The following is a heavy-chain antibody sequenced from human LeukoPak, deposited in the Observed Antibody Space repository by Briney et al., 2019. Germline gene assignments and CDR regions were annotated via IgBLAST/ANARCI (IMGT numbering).Heavy chain of an antibody. V-gene: IGHV4-4*07. CDR3: AVGERVVQGVRQYYFDY. D-gene: IGHD3-10*01. CDR2: IYTSGST. Sequence: SETLSLTCTVSGGSISSYYWSWIRQPAWKGLEWIGRIYTSGSTNYNPSLKSRVTMSVDTSKNQFSLKLSSVTAADTAVYYCAVGERVVQGVRQYYFDYWGQGTLVTVSS. J-gene: IGHJ4*02. CDR1: GGSISSYY.